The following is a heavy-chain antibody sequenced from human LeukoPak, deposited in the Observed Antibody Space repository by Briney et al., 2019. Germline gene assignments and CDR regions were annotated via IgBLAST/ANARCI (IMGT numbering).Heavy chain of an antibody. V-gene: IGHV3-21*01. Sequence: GGSLRLSCAASGFTFSTYNMNWVRQAPGKGLEWVSSISGSSSYIYYADSVKGRFSISRDNAKNSLYLQMNSLRAEDTAVYYCARDRSGWYYFDYWGQGTLVTVSS. J-gene: IGHJ4*02. CDR1: GFTFSTYN. CDR3: ARDRSGWYYFDY. CDR2: ISGSSSYI. D-gene: IGHD6-19*01.